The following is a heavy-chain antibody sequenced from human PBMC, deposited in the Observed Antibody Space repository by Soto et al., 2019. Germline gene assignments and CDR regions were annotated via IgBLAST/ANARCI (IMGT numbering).Heavy chain of an antibody. J-gene: IGHJ4*02. CDR1: GYSFTSYW. Sequence: RGESLKISCKGSGYSFTSYWIGWVRQMPGKGLEWMGIIYPGDSDTRYSPSFQGQVTISADKSISTAYLQWSSLKASDTAMYYCATSRDGYNWAYYFDYWGQGTLVTVSS. V-gene: IGHV5-51*01. CDR3: ATSRDGYNWAYYFDY. D-gene: IGHD5-12*01. CDR2: IYPGDSDT.